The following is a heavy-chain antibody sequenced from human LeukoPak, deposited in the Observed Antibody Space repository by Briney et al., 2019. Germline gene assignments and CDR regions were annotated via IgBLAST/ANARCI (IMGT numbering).Heavy chain of an antibody. CDR2: IYYSGST. Sequence: PSETLSLTCTVSGGSISSYYWSWIRQPPGKGLEWIGYIYYSGSTNYNPSLKSRVTISVDTSKNQCSLKLSSVTAADTAVYYCARVGSATTLYYMDVWGKGTTVTISS. J-gene: IGHJ6*03. V-gene: IGHV4-59*01. D-gene: IGHD2-2*01. CDR1: GGSISSYY. CDR3: ARVGSATTLYYMDV.